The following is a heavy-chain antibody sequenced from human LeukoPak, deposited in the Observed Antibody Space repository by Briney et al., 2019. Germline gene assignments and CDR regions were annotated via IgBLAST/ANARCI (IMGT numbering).Heavy chain of an antibody. J-gene: IGHJ4*02. D-gene: IGHD6-6*01. V-gene: IGHV1-2*02. CDR1: GYTFTGYY. CDR2: INPNSSGT. Sequence: ASVKVSCKASGYTFTGYYMHWVRQAPGQGLEWMGWINPNSSGTNYAQKFQGRVTMTRDTSISTAYMELSRLRSDDTAVYYCARDLDSIAAPDYWGQGTLVTVSS. CDR3: ARDLDSIAAPDY.